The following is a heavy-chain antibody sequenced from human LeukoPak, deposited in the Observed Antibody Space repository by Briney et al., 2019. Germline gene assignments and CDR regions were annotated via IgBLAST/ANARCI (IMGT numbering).Heavy chain of an antibody. CDR2: INSGSSTI. V-gene: IGHV3-48*01. CDR3: ARDSPRLSY. CDR1: GFIFSTYS. Sequence: GGSLRLSCAASGFIFSTYSMNWVRQPPGKGLEWISKINSGSSTIYYKDSVRGRFTISRDNAKNSLSLQMNNLRAEDTAVYYCARDSPRLSYWGQGTLVTVSS. J-gene: IGHJ4*02.